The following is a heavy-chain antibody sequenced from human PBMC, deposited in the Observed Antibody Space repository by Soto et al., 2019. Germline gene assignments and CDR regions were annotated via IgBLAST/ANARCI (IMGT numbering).Heavy chain of an antibody. CDR3: ARALGYQLLYPLYYYGIDV. CDR2: IYYSGST. V-gene: IGHV4-59*01. CDR1: GGSISSYY. Sequence: RSLTCTVSGGSISSYYWSWIRQPPGKGLEWIGYIYYSGSTNYNPSLKSRVTISVDTSKNQFSLKLSSVTAADTAVYYCARALGYQLLYPLYYYGIDVWGQGTTVTVSS. J-gene: IGHJ6*02. D-gene: IGHD2-2*02.